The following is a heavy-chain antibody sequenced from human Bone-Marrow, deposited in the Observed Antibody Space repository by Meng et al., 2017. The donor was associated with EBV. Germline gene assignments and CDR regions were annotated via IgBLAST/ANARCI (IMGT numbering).Heavy chain of an antibody. J-gene: IGHJ4*02. D-gene: IGHD5-12*01. Sequence: QVQLVQSGAEVKKPGSSVKVSCKGSGDSFNNFGISWVRQAPGQGLEWMGDITPVFGVANYAESFQGRVTISADTSTRTTYMDLSSLGSDDTAVYYCVRDLWLRIGECVWGRETLVTVSS. CDR1: GDSFNNFG. V-gene: IGHV1-69*17. CDR3: VRDLWLRIGECV. CDR2: ITPVFGVA.